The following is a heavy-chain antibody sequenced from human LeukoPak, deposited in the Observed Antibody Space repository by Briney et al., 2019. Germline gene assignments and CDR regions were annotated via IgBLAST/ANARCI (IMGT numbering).Heavy chain of an antibody. CDR3: ARGRGTNMVRGVITSYFDL. J-gene: IGHJ2*01. CDR2: IYPNSGGT. D-gene: IGHD3-10*01. CDR1: GYTFTPHY. Sequence: GASVKVSCRASGYTFTPHYIHWVRQAPGQGLDGMGWIYPNSGGTNYAQKFLGSVTMTGDTSINTAFMELSRLRSDDTAIYYCARGRGTNMVRGVITSYFDLWGRGSLVTVSS. V-gene: IGHV1-2*02.